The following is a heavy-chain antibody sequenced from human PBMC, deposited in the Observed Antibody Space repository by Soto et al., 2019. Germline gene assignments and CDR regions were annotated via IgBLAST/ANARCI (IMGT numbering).Heavy chain of an antibody. CDR1: GFTFSSYS. J-gene: IGHJ6*02. CDR2: ITSSSSYI. CDR3: ARLGKGSYGMDV. V-gene: IGHV3-21*01. Sequence: EEQLVESGGGLVKPGGSLRLSCAASGFTFSSYSMNWVRQAPGKGLEWVSSITSSSSYIFYADSVKGRFTISRDNAKNSLYLQMNSLRAEDTAVYYCARLGKGSYGMDVWGQGTTVTVSS. D-gene: IGHD1-26*01.